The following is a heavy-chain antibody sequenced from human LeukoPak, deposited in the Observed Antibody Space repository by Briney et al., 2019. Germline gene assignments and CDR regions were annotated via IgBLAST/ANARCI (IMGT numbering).Heavy chain of an antibody. Sequence: SVKVSCKASGGTFSSYAISWVRQAPGQGLEWMGGIIPIFGTANYAQKFQGRVTITADESTSTAYMELSSLRSEDTAVYYCARVVVQLWSTSFPNFDAFDIWGQGTMVTVSS. J-gene: IGHJ3*02. D-gene: IGHD5-18*01. CDR2: IIPIFGTA. V-gene: IGHV1-69*13. CDR1: GGTFSSYA. CDR3: ARVVVQLWSTSFPNFDAFDI.